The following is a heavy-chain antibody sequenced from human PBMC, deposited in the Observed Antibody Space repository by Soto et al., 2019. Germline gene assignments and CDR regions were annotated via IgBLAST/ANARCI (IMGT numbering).Heavy chain of an antibody. D-gene: IGHD6-19*01. V-gene: IGHV3-23*01. CDR3: AKAAVPATVNRAFDI. J-gene: IGHJ3*02. CDR1: GFTFSSYA. Sequence: EVQLLESGGGLIQPGGSLRLSCAASGFTFSSYAMTWVRQAPGKGLEWVSSISGSGGSTYYADSVEGRFTISRDTSKNTLYLQMHCLTAEDTALYYCAKAAVPATVNRAFDIWGQGTAVTVSS. CDR2: ISGSGGST.